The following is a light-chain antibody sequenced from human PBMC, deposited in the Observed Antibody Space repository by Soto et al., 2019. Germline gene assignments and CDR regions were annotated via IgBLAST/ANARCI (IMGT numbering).Light chain of an antibody. Sequence: DIQMTQSPSSLSASVGDRVTITCRASQTILTYLNWYQQKPGKAPKLLIYAASSLQSEVPSRFSGGGSATDFTLTISSLQPEDFATYYCQQSFSTTWTFGHGTKVEIK. J-gene: IGKJ1*01. CDR2: AAS. CDR3: QQSFSTTWT. CDR1: QTILTY. V-gene: IGKV1-39*01.